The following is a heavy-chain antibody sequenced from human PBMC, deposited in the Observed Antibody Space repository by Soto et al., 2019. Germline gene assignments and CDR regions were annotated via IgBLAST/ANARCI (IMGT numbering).Heavy chain of an antibody. CDR1: GFTFDDYA. Sequence: EVQLVESGGGLVQPGRSLRLSCAASGFTFDDYAMHWVRQAPGKGLEWVSGISWNSGSIGYEDSVKGRFTISRDNAKNSLYLQMNSLRAEDTALYYCAKDLTTVTTWGYYYYYMDVWGKGTTVTVSS. J-gene: IGHJ6*03. CDR3: AKDLTTVTTWGYYYYYMDV. D-gene: IGHD4-4*01. V-gene: IGHV3-9*01. CDR2: ISWNSGSI.